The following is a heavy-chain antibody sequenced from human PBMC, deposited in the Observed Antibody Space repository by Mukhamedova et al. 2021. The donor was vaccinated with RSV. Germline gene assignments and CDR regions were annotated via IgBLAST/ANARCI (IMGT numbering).Heavy chain of an antibody. D-gene: IGHD4-17*01. CDR2: ISSSSTI. V-gene: IGHV3-69-1*01. CDR3: ARVGGVTVTTD. J-gene: IGHJ4*02. Sequence: QAPGKGLEWVSYISSSSTIYYADSVKGRFTISRDNAKNSLYLQMNSLRAEDTAVYYCARVGGVTVTTDWGQGTLVTVSS.